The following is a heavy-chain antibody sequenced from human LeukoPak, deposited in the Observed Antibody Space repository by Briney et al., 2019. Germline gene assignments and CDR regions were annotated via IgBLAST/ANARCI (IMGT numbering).Heavy chain of an antibody. Sequence: GGSLRLSCAASGFTFSSYSMNWVRQAPGKGREWVSSISSSSTHLYHADSVKGRFAISRDNAKNSLYLQMNSLRAEDTAVYYCARDLIVEGTAILGYWGQGTLVTVSS. CDR2: ISSSSTHL. CDR1: GFTFSSYS. V-gene: IGHV3-21*04. CDR3: ARDLIVEGTAILGY. D-gene: IGHD1-26*01. J-gene: IGHJ4*02.